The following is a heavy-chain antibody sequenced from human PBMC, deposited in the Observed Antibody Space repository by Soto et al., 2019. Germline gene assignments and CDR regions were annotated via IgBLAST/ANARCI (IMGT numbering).Heavy chain of an antibody. Sequence: QVQLQESGPGLVKPSGTLSLTCAVSGGSISSSNWWSWVRQPPGKGLEWIGEIYHSGSTNYNPSLKSRVTISVDKSKNQFSLKLSSVNAADTAVYYCATKNYYYDSSGYAAFDYWGQGTLVTVSS. J-gene: IGHJ4*02. CDR1: GGSISSSNW. V-gene: IGHV4-4*02. CDR3: ATKNYYYDSSGYAAFDY. D-gene: IGHD3-22*01. CDR2: IYHSGST.